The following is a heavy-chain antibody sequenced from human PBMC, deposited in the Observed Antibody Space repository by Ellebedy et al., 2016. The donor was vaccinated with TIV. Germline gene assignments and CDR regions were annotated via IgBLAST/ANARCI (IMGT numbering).Heavy chain of an antibody. J-gene: IGHJ4*02. D-gene: IGHD3-10*01. CDR1: GFTFSAYG. Sequence: GESLKISCAASGFTFSAYGMHWVRQAPGKRLEWVTYIRYDGSNKYYADSVKGRFTISRDNSKNTLFLEMNSLRAEDTAIYYCAGLWFGDSPRDNSDYWGRGTLVTVSS. CDR3: AGLWFGDSPRDNSDY. V-gene: IGHV3-30*02. CDR2: IRYDGSNK.